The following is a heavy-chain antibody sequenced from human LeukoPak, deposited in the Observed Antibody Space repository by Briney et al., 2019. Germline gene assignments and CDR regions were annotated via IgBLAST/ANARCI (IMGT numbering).Heavy chain of an antibody. Sequence: PSETLSLTCTVSGGSISSYYWSWIRQPPGKGLEWIGYIYYSGSTNYNPSLKSRVTISVDTSKNQFSLKLSSVTAADTAVYYCARQYVGSGFDYWGQGTLVTVSS. CDR1: GGSISSYY. J-gene: IGHJ4*02. CDR2: IYYSGST. V-gene: IGHV4-59*08. CDR3: ARQYVGSGFDY. D-gene: IGHD3-10*01.